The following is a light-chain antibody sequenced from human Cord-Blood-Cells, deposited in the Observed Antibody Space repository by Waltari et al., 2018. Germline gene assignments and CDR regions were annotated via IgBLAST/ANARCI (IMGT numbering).Light chain of an antibody. J-gene: IGKJ4*01. Sequence: DIQMTQSQSSLSASVGDRVTITCQASQDISNYLNWYQQKPGQAPKLLIYDASNLETGVPSRFSGSGSGTDFTFTISSLQPEDIATYYCQQYDNLPLTFGGGTKVEIK. CDR1: QDISNY. CDR2: DAS. V-gene: IGKV1-33*01. CDR3: QQYDNLPLT.